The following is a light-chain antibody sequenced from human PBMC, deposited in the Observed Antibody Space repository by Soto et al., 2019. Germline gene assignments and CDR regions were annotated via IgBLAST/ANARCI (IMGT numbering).Light chain of an antibody. CDR3: QQYYSTPPT. CDR2: WAS. CDR1: QSVLYSSNNKNY. Sequence: DFVMTQSPDSLAVSLGERDTINCKSSQSVLYSSNNKNYLAWYQQKPGQPPKLLIYWASTRESGVPDRFSGSGSGTDFTLTISSLQAEDVAVYYCQQYYSTPPTFGQGTKLEIK. J-gene: IGKJ2*01. V-gene: IGKV4-1*01.